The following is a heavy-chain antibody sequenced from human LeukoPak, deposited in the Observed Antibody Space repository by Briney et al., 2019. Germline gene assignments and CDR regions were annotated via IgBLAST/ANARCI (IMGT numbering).Heavy chain of an antibody. V-gene: IGHV3-30*03. Sequence: GGSLRLSCVASGFSFYSYDMQWVRQAPGKSLESVAIISYDGRDKNYADSVQGRFTISRDNSNNTVSLQLNSLRVEDTAVYYCARQGYSSGYWGQGTLVTVSS. J-gene: IGHJ4*02. CDR1: GFSFYSYD. CDR3: ARQGYSSGY. D-gene: IGHD6-19*01. CDR2: ISYDGRDK.